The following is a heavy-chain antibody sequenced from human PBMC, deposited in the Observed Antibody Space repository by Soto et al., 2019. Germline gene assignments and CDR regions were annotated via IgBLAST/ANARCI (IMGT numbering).Heavy chain of an antibody. D-gene: IGHD3-22*01. Sequence: PVESLKISCNGSGYSFTSYWIGWVRQMPWKGLEWMGIIYPGDSDTRYSPSFQGQVTISADKSISTAYLQWSSLKASDTAMYYCARSGYWYYYDSSGYSYGMDVWGQGTTVTVSS. V-gene: IGHV5-51*01. CDR1: GYSFTSYW. CDR2: IYPGDSDT. CDR3: ARSGYWYYYDSSGYSYGMDV. J-gene: IGHJ6*02.